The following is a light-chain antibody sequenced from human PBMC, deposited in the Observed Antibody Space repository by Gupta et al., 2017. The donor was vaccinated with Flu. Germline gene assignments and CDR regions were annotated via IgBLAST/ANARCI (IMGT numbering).Light chain of an antibody. V-gene: IGKV1-16*01. J-gene: IGKJ5*01. CDR3: RQYKSYPLT. CDR2: GAS. Sequence: DIQMTQPPSSLSASVGDRVIITCRASQTISNALGWYQQKPGKAPKSLIYGASSLQNGVPSRFSGSGSGTDFTLTISSLQPEDIGTYYCRQYKSYPLTFGQGTRLEI. CDR1: QTISNA.